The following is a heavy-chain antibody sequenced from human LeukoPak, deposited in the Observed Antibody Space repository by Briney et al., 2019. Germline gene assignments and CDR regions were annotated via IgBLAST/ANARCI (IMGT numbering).Heavy chain of an antibody. CDR2: IKSDGSAT. CDR3: AMDINGDLFHV. Sequence: GGSLRLSCAGSEFSFSSYWMHWVRQPPEKGLEWVFSIKSDGSATAYADFVKGRFSMSTDSAKNTASLQMNSLRVKDTAMYYCAMDINGDLFHVWGQGTPVTVSS. J-gene: IGHJ4*02. CDR1: EFSFSSYW. D-gene: IGHD2-2*03. V-gene: IGHV3-74*01.